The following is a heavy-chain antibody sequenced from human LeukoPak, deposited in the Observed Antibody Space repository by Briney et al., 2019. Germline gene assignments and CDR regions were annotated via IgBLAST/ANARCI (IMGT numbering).Heavy chain of an antibody. Sequence: SETLSLTCTVSGGSISSYYWSWIRQPPGKGLEWIGYIYYSGSTNYNPSLKSRVTISVDTSKNQFSLKLSSVTAADTAVYYCARGKWFGELLLGYWGQGTLVTVSS. D-gene: IGHD3-10*01. CDR3: ARGKWFGELLLGY. J-gene: IGHJ4*02. V-gene: IGHV4-59*01. CDR1: GGSISSYY. CDR2: IYYSGST.